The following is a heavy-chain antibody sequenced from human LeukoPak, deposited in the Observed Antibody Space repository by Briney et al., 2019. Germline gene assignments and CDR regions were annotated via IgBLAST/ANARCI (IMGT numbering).Heavy chain of an antibody. CDR3: ARGKVRGVRFDY. D-gene: IGHD3-10*01. J-gene: IGHJ4*02. CDR2: IYYSGST. Sequence: PSETLSLTCTVSGGSISSYYWRWIRQPPGKGLEWIGYIYYSGSTNYNPSLKSRVTISVDTSKNQFSLNLTSVTAADTAVYYCARGKVRGVRFDYWGQGTLVTVSS. CDR1: GGSISSYY. V-gene: IGHV4-59*01.